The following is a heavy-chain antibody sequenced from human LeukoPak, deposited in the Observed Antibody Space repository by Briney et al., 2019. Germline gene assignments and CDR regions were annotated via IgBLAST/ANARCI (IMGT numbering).Heavy chain of an antibody. CDR3: ARRGYSGYDYFSDY. J-gene: IGHJ4*02. CDR2: INPNSGGT. V-gene: IGHV1-2*02. D-gene: IGHD5-12*01. Sequence: ASVEVSCKASGYTFTGYYMHWVRQAPGQGLEWMGWINPNSGGTDYAQKFQGRVTMTRDTSISTAYMELSRLRSDDTAVYYCARRGYSGYDYFSDYWGQGTLVTVSS. CDR1: GYTFTGYY.